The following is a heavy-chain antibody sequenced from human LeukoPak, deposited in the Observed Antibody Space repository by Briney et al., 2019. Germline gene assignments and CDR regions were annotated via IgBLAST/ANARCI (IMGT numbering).Heavy chain of an antibody. CDR1: GFTFSSYA. D-gene: IGHD3-3*01. CDR3: AKDPYYDFWSGYQEGKNWFDP. Sequence: GGSLRLSCAASGFTFSSYAMSWVRQAPGKGLEWVSAISGSGGSTYYADSVKGRFTISRDNSKNTLYLQMNSLRAEDTAVYYCAKDPYYDFWSGYQEGKNWFDPWGQGTLVTVSS. V-gene: IGHV3-23*01. J-gene: IGHJ5*02. CDR2: ISGSGGST.